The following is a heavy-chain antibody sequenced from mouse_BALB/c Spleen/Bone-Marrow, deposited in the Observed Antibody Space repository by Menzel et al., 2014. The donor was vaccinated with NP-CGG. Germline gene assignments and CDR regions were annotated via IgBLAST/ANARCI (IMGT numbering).Heavy chain of an antibody. J-gene: IGHJ3*01. CDR1: GSTFTAYW. V-gene: IGHV1-61*01. CDR2: IFPADSEP. Sequence: VQLHQSGADLVQPGAPVKLSCKASGSTFTAYWIYMVNQFPGRCLACLGRIFPADSEPHYNQKFKDKATLTVDKSSTTAYIQLSNLTSEDSAVYYCARTAYWGQGTLVTVDA. CDR3: ARTAY.